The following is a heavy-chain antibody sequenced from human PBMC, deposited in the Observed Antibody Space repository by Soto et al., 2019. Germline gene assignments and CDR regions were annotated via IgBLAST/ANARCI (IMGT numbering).Heavy chain of an antibody. CDR2: ISYDGSNK. CDR1: GFTFSSYG. CDR3: AKDVDTAMVTMYYFDY. D-gene: IGHD5-18*01. J-gene: IGHJ4*02. V-gene: IGHV3-30*18. Sequence: QVQLVESGGGVVQPGRSLRLSCAASGFTFSSYGMHWVRQAPGKGLEWVAVISYDGSNKYYADSVKGRFTISRDNSKNTLYLQMNSLRAEDTAVYYCAKDVDTAMVTMYYFDYWGQGTLVTVSS.